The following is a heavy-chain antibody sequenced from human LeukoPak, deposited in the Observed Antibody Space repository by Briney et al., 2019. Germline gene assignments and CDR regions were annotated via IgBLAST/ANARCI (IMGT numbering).Heavy chain of an antibody. Sequence: GGSLRLSCTASGFTFSAYEMNWVRQAPGKGLEWISYISSSGTTIYYSDSVNGRFTISKDNDKNPLFLQMNSLRVEDTAVYYCARDYYDSNGYASWFDPWGQGPLVTVSS. CDR1: GFTFSAYE. V-gene: IGHV3-48*03. CDR2: ISSSGTTI. J-gene: IGHJ5*02. CDR3: ARDYYDSNGYASWFDP. D-gene: IGHD3-22*01.